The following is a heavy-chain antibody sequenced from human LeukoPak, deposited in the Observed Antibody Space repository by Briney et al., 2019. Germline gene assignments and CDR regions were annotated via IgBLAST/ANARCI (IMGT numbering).Heavy chain of an antibody. V-gene: IGHV3-33*06. CDR2: IWYDGSNK. J-gene: IGHJ4*02. D-gene: IGHD2-2*02. CDR3: AKDQCSSTSCYTVFDY. Sequence: GGSLRLSCAASGFTFSSYGMHWVRQAPGKGLEWVAVIWYDGSNKYYADSVKGRFTISRDNSKNTLYLQMNSLRAEDTAVYYCAKDQCSSTSCYTVFDYWGQGTLVTVSS. CDR1: GFTFSSYG.